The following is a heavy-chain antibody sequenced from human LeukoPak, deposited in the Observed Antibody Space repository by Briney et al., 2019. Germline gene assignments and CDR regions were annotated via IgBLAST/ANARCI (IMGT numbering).Heavy chain of an antibody. CDR3: ARVRYCSSTSCYRKGVNYFDY. CDR2: INHSGSI. CDR1: GGSFSGYY. Sequence: SETLSLTCAVYGGSFSGYYWSWIRQPPGKGLEWIGEINHSGSINYNPSLKSRVTISVDTSKNQFSLKLSSVTAADTAVYYCARVRYCSSTSCYRKGVNYFDYWGQGTLVTVSS. D-gene: IGHD2-2*02. V-gene: IGHV4-34*01. J-gene: IGHJ4*02.